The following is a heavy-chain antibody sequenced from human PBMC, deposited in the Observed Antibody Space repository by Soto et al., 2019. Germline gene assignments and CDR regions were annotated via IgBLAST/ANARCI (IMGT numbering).Heavy chain of an antibody. Sequence: QVQLQESGPGLVKPSQTLSLTCTVSGGSISSGGYYWSWIRQHPGKGLEWIGYICYSGSTYYNPSLKSRVTISVDTSKNQFSLKLSSVTAADTAVYYCARGGLQNYYGMDVWGQGTTVTVSS. J-gene: IGHJ6*02. CDR1: GGSISSGGYY. V-gene: IGHV4-31*03. CDR3: ARGGLQNYYGMDV. CDR2: ICYSGST. D-gene: IGHD4-4*01.